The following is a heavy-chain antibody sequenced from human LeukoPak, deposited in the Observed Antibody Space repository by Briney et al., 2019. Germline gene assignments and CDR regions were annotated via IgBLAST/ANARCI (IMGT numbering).Heavy chain of an antibody. V-gene: IGHV3-23*01. CDR2: ISGSGGST. D-gene: IGHD2-15*01. CDR3: AKDAGFNIVVVVAAIYFDY. Sequence: GGSLRLSCAASGFTFSSYGMHWVRQAPGKGLEWVSAISGSGGSTYYADSVKGRFTISRVNSKNTLYLQMNSLRAEDTAVYYCAKDAGFNIVVVVAAIYFDYWGQGTLVTVSS. CDR1: GFTFSSYG. J-gene: IGHJ4*02.